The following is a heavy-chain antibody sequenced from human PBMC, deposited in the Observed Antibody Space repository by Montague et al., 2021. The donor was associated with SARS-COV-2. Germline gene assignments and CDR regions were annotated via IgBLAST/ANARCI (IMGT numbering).Heavy chain of an antibody. Sequence: SETLSLICTVSGGSITTYYWSWIRQAPGKGLEWVAYIFHSGHTNYNPSLRSRVAISIDTSRDQFSLSLTSITAADTAVYYCASLPYLASAFYFDYWGLGTLVTVSS. CDR3: ASLPYLASAFYFDY. V-gene: IGHV4-59*01. D-gene: IGHD5/OR15-5a*01. CDR2: IFHSGHT. J-gene: IGHJ4*02. CDR1: GGSITTYY.